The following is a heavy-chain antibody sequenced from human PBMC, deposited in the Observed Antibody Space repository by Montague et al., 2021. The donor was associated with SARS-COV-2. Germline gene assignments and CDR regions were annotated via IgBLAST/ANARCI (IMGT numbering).Heavy chain of an antibody. J-gene: IGHJ6*03. CDR3: ARLRDGVVPSPILGVGPYYSYYYMDV. CDR2: INHGGST. D-gene: IGHD3-10*01. V-gene: IGHV4-34*01. Sequence: SETLSLTCAVHGTSFSGYYWNWIRQPPGKGLEWIGEINHGGSTKYNPSLKSRLTISAATSKNQFSLKLTSVAAADAAVYYCARLRDGVVPSPILGVGPYYSYYYMDVWGRGTTITVSS. CDR1: GTSFSGYY.